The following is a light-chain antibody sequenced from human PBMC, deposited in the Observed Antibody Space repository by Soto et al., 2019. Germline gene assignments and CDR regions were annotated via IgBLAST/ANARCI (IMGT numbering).Light chain of an antibody. V-gene: IGKV1-39*01. CDR1: QSISSY. J-gene: IGKJ2*02. CDR2: AAS. Sequence: IQMTQSPSSLSASVGDRVTITCRASQSISSYLNWYQQKPGKAPKLLIYAASSLQSGVPSRFSGSGSGTDFSLIISSLQPEDFATYYCQQGYSTPRTFGQGTKLEIK. CDR3: QQGYSTPRT.